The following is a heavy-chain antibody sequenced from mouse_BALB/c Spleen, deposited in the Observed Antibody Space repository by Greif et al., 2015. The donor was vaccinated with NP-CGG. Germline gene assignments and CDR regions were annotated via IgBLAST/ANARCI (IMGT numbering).Heavy chain of an antibody. J-gene: IGHJ1*01. V-gene: IGHV1-7*01. D-gene: IGHD1-1*01. CDR1: GYTFTSYW. Sequence: QVQLQQSGAELAKPGASVKMSCKASGYTFTSYWMHWVKQRPGQGLEWIGYINPSTGYTEYNQKFKDKATLTADKSSSTAYRQLSSLTSEDSAVYYCANYYGSSYWYFDVWGAGTTVTVSS. CDR2: INPSTGYT. CDR3: ANYYGSSYWYFDV.